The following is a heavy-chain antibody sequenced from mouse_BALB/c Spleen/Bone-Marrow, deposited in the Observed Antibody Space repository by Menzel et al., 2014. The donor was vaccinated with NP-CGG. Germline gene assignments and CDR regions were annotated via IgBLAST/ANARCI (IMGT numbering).Heavy chain of an antibody. CDR3: ASYHYEYYFDY. J-gene: IGHJ2*01. CDR2: IDPANGNI. CDR1: GFNIKDIY. Sequence: VQLQQSGAELVKPGASVKLSCTASGFNIKDIYMHWVKQRPEQGLEWIGRIDPANGNIKYDPKFQGKATITADTSSNTAYLQLSRLTSEDTAVYYCASYHYEYYFDYWGQGTTLTVSS. D-gene: IGHD2-4*01. V-gene: IGHV14-3*02.